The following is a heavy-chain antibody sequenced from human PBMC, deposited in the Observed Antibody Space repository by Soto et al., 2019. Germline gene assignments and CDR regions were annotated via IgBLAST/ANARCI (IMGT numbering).Heavy chain of an antibody. CDR1: SGSISTSGYY. Sequence: SETLSLTCSVSSGSISTSGYYWGWIRQPPGTGLEWIGGISYSGSTYYNPSLKSRLTISVDTSKNHFSLKLTSVTAADTAVYFCARRGSRLSVAVAAFDYWSRGTLVTVSS. V-gene: IGHV4-39*02. D-gene: IGHD6-19*01. J-gene: IGHJ4*02. CDR2: ISYSGST. CDR3: ARRGSRLSVAVAAFDY.